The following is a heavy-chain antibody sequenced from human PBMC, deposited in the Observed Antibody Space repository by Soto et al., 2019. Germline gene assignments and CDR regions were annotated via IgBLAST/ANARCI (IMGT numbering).Heavy chain of an antibody. CDR1: GGTFSSYA. V-gene: IGHV1-69*01. D-gene: IGHD2-2*01. CDR3: ARFGVVPATIGGRDYFYGMYV. CDR2: IIPILGTA. J-gene: IGHJ6*02. Sequence: QVQLVQSGAEVKKPGSSVKVSCKASGGTFSSYAISWVRQAPGQGLEWMGGIIPILGTANYAQKFQGRVTITADESTSTAYMELSSLRSEDTAVYYCARFGVVPATIGGRDYFYGMYVWGQGTTVTGSS.